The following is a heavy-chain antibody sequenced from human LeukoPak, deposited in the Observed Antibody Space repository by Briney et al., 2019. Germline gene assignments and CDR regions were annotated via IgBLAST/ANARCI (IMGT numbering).Heavy chain of an antibody. Sequence: SETLSLTCTVSGGSISSGGYYWSWIRQHPGKGLEWIGYIYYSGSTYYNPSLKSRVTISVDTSKNQFSLKLSSVTAAATAVYYCARDLPLTGLDYWGQGTLVTVSS. D-gene: IGHD3-9*01. V-gene: IGHV4-31*03. J-gene: IGHJ4*02. CDR1: GGSISSGGYY. CDR2: IYYSGST. CDR3: ARDLPLTGLDY.